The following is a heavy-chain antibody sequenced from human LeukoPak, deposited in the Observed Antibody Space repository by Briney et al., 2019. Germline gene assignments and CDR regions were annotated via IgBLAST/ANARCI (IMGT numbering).Heavy chain of an antibody. CDR1: GGSISSSNW. Sequence: SETLSLTCAVSGGSISSSNWWSWVRQPPGKGLEWIGEIYHSGSTNYNPSLKSRVTISVDKSKNQFSLKLSSVTAADTAVYYCARTYGSGRYSSPLDHWGQGTLVTVSS. V-gene: IGHV4-4*02. CDR2: IYHSGST. D-gene: IGHD3-10*01. J-gene: IGHJ4*02. CDR3: ARTYGSGRYSSPLDH.